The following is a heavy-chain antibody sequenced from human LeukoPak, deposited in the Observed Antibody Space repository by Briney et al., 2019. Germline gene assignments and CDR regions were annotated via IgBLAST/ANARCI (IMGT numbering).Heavy chain of an antibody. CDR2: ISSNGNNE. CDR1: GFIFTSYG. J-gene: IGHJ4*02. D-gene: IGHD6-13*01. Sequence: GGSLRLSCVASGFIFTSYGMHWVRQAPGKGLQWVALISSNGNNERYADSVKGRFSISRDNSKNTMYLRMNSLRAEDTAIYYCTRIKYSTSWSGDYWGQGALVTVSS. V-gene: IGHV3-30*19. CDR3: TRIKYSTSWSGDY.